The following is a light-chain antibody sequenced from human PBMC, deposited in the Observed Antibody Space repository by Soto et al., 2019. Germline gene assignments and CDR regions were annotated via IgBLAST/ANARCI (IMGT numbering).Light chain of an antibody. Sequence: ELVLTQSPGTLSLSPGARAPLSCRASQSVSSSYLAWYQQKPGQAPRLLIYGASSRATGIPDRFSGSGSGTDFTLTISRLEPEDFAVYYCQQYGSSPGTFGQGTKVDIK. CDR3: QQYGSSPGT. J-gene: IGKJ1*01. CDR2: GAS. V-gene: IGKV3-20*01. CDR1: QSVSSSY.